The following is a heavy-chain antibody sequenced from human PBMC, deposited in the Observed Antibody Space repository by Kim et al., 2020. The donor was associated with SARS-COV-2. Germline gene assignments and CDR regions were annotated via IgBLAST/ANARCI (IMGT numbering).Heavy chain of an antibody. V-gene: IGHV3-15*01. Sequence: GGSLRLSCAASGFTFTNAWMTWVRQAPGKGLEWVGRIKSKTDGGTTDYAAAVKGRFTISRDDSKNTLFLQMNSLKTEDTAVYYCTPVGYNGHGDWFGPWGQGTLVTVSS. CDR3: TPVGYNGHGDWFGP. CDR1: GFTFTNAW. J-gene: IGHJ5*02. CDR2: IKSKTDGGTT. D-gene: IGHD5-12*01.